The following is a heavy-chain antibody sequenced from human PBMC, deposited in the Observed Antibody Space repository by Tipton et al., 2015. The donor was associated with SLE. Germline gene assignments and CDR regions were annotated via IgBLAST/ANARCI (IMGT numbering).Heavy chain of an antibody. V-gene: IGHV4-34*01. CDR3: ARVETFMVVTPIYFFDH. CDR1: GGSITAYY. J-gene: IGHJ4*02. CDR2: INHSGLT. D-gene: IGHD4/OR15-4a*01. Sequence: TLSLTCTVSGGSITAYYWSWIRQAPGKGLEWIGEINHSGLTNYSPSLRSRVSMSVDMAKDQFSLKLSSVTAADSAMYYCARVETFMVVTPIYFFDHWGQGSLVTVSS.